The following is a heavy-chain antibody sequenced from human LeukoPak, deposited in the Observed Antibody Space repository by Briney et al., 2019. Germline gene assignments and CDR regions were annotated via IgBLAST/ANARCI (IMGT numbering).Heavy chain of an antibody. J-gene: IGHJ4*02. CDR1: GFTFSSYW. CDR3: VRGSGSYYTDHY. D-gene: IGHD3-10*01. CDR2: IKSDGSST. V-gene: IGHV3-74*01. Sequence: PGGSLRLSCAASGFTFSSYWMHWVRQAPGKGLVWVSRIKSDGSSTSHADSVKGRFTISRDNAKNTLYLHMNSLRAEDTAVYYCVRGSGSYYTDHYWGQGTLVTVSS.